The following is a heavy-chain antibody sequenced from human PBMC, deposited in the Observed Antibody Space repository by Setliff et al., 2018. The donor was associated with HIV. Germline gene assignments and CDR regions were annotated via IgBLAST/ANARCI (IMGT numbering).Heavy chain of an antibody. D-gene: IGHD3-16*01. CDR2: IYYTGST. J-gene: IGHJ5*02. CDR1: GDSITRGGDF. V-gene: IGHV4-31*11. Sequence: KASETLSLTCAVSGDSITRGGDFWSWIRHHPGKGLEWIGYIYYTGSTYYNPSLKSRVTISLDTSKNQVSLKLNSVTAADTAVFYCARGGRKDLADTWGQGTLVTV. CDR3: ARGGRKDLADT.